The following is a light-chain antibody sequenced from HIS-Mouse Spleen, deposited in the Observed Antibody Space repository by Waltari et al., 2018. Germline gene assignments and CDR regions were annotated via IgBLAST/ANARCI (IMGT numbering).Light chain of an antibody. CDR1: SSNIGSKS. Sequence: VLTQPPSASGTPGQRVTISCSGSSSNIGSKSVHWYQQKPGQAPVLVVYDDNDRPSGIPERFSGSNSGNTATLTISRVEAGDEADYYCQVWDSSSDHVVFGGGTKLTVL. J-gene: IGLJ2*01. CDR2: DDN. CDR3: QVWDSSSDHVV. V-gene: IGLV3-21*02.